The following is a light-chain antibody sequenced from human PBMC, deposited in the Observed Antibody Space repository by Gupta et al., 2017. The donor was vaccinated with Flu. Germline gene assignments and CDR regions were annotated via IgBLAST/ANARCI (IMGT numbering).Light chain of an antibody. J-gene: IGKJ1*01. Sequence: EIVMTQSPATLSVSPGERATLSCRASQSVSSDLAWYQQKPGQAPRLLIYAASTRATGIPVRFSGSGSATEFTLTISSRQSEDFAVYYCQQYNSWPTWTFGQGTKVEIK. CDR2: AAS. CDR1: QSVSSD. V-gene: IGKV3-15*01. CDR3: QQYNSWPTWT.